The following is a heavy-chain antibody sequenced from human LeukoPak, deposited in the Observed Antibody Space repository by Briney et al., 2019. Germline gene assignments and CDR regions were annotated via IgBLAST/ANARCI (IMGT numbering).Heavy chain of an antibody. J-gene: IGHJ5*02. CDR2: INPSGDNT. Sequence: GASVKVSCKASGYTFTNNYMHWVRQAPGQGLEWMGIINPSGDNTWYAQKFQGRVTMTRDMATSTDYMEVISLKSEDTAVYYCARDNSQGDSAWWFDPWGQGTLVTVSS. CDR3: ARDNSQGDSAWWFDP. V-gene: IGHV1-46*01. CDR1: GYTFTNNY. D-gene: IGHD1-26*01.